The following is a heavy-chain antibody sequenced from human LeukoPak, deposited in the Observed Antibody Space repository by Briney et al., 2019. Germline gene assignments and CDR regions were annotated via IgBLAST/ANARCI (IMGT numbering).Heavy chain of an antibody. J-gene: IGHJ4*02. V-gene: IGHV1-46*01. CDR3: ARVGYDFWSGYENFDY. CDR2: INPSRGNT. CDR1: GYISSSDY. Sequence: ASVKVSCKASGYISSSDYIHWVRQAPGQGLEWMGTINPSRGNTGYAQKFHGRVSMTRDTSTSTVYMDLSSLRSEDTAVYYCARVGYDFWSGYENFDYWGQGTLVTVSS. D-gene: IGHD3-3*01.